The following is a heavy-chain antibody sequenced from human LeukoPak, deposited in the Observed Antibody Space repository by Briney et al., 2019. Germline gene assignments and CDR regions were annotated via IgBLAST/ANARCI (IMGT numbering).Heavy chain of an antibody. D-gene: IGHD3-22*01. CDR2: IYYSGST. J-gene: IGHJ3*02. Sequence: SETLSLTCTVSGGSISSSSYYWGWIRQPPGKGLEWIGSIYYSGSTYYNPSLKSRVTISVDTSKNQFSLKLSSVTAADTAVYYCARAKITMIVVVIFPDAFDIWGQGTMVTVSS. CDR1: GGSISSSSYY. CDR3: ARAKITMIVVVIFPDAFDI. V-gene: IGHV4-39*07.